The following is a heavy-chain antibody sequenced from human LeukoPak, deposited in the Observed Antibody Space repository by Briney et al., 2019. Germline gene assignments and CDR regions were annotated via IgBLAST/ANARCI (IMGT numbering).Heavy chain of an antibody. J-gene: IGHJ3*02. D-gene: IGHD3-22*01. Sequence: PSETLSLTCAVYGGSFSGYYWSWIRQPPGKGLEWIGEINHSGSTNYNPSLKSRVTISVDTSKNQFSLKLSSVTAADTAVYYCARVHPYYYDSSGYYQGGAFDIWGQGTMVTVSS. CDR3: ARVHPYYYDSSGYYQGGAFDI. CDR2: INHSGST. CDR1: GGSFSGYY. V-gene: IGHV4-34*01.